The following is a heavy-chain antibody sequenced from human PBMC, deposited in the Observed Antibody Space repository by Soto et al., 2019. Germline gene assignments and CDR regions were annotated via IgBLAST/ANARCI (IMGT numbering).Heavy chain of an antibody. J-gene: IGHJ5*02. V-gene: IGHV3-23*01. CDR2: ISGSGGST. Sequence: HPGGSLRLSCAASGFTFSNYAVTWVRQAPGKGLEWVSTISGSGGSTYYADSVKGRFTISRDNSKNTLYLQMNSLRAEDTAVYYCATDQGSSWYEIDTWGQENLVTVSS. D-gene: IGHD6-13*01. CDR1: GFTFSNYA. CDR3: ATDQGSSWYEIDT.